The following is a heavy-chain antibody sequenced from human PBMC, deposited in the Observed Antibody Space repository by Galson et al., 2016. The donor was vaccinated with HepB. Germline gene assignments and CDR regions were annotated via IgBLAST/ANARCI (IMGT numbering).Heavy chain of an antibody. CDR2: ISRTRTHI. CDR1: GFTFSDYS. CDR3: ARGPLNLSGPELGQMAEYFQH. Sequence: SLRLSCAASGFTFSDYSMNCVRHAPGTALEWASSISRTRTHIYYADSVKGRFTISRDNAKSSLYLQMNSLRAEDTAVYYCARGPLNLSGPELGQMAEYFQHWGQGTLVTVSS. V-gene: IGHV3-21*01. J-gene: IGHJ1*01. D-gene: IGHD7-27*01.